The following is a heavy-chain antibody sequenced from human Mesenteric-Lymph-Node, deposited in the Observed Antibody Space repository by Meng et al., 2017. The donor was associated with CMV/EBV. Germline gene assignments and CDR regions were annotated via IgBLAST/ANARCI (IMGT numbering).Heavy chain of an antibody. CDR1: GGTFSSYT. CDR3: ARDWSGAFGNVVY. Sequence: SVKVSCKASGGTFSSYTISWVRQAPGQGLEWMGRIIPILGIANYPQKFQGRVTITADKSTSTAYMELSSLRSEDTAVYYCARDWSGAFGNVVYWGQGTLVTVSS. V-gene: IGHV1-69*04. J-gene: IGHJ4*02. D-gene: IGHD3-16*01. CDR2: IIPILGIA.